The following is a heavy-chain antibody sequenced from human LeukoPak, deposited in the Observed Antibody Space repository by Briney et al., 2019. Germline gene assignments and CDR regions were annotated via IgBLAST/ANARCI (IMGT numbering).Heavy chain of an antibody. J-gene: IGHJ3*02. V-gene: IGHV4-39*07. Sequence: PSETLSLTCTVSGGSISSSSYYWGWIRQPPGTGLEWIGSIYYSGSTYYNPSLKSRVTISVDTSKNQFSLKLSSVTAADTAVYYCARAPIVVVTAKGPSNDDHYAFDIWGQGTMVTVSS. CDR2: IYYSGST. CDR3: ARAPIVVVTAKGPSNDDHYAFDI. D-gene: IGHD2-21*02. CDR1: GGSISSSSYY.